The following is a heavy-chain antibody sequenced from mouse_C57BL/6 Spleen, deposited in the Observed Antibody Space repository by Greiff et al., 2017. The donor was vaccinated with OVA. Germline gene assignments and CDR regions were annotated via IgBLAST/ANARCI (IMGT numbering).Heavy chain of an antibody. V-gene: IGHV1-69*01. CDR2: IDPSDSYT. D-gene: IGHD1-1*01. CDR1: GYTFTSYW. CDR3: ARRKRSSDGFDY. J-gene: IGHJ2*01. Sequence: QVQLQQPGAELVMPGASVKLSCKASGYTFTSYWMHWVKQRPGQGLEWIGEIDPSDSYTNYNQKFKGKSTLTVDKSSSTAYMQLSSLTSEDSAVYDCARRKRSSDGFDYWGQGTTLTVSS.